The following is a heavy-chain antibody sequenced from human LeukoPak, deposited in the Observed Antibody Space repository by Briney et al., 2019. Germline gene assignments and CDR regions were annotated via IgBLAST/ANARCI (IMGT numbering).Heavy chain of an antibody. Sequence: RGSLRLSCAASGFIFDNYAMSWVRQAPGMGLEWVSVIRGSGSSTFHADSVKGRFTISRDNSNYTLYLQMNSLRAGDTAVYYCARKVGGVNNFDYWGQGTLVTVS. CDR3: ARKVGGVNNFDY. J-gene: IGHJ4*02. CDR2: IRGSGSST. CDR1: GFIFDNYA. D-gene: IGHD3-16*01. V-gene: IGHV3-23*01.